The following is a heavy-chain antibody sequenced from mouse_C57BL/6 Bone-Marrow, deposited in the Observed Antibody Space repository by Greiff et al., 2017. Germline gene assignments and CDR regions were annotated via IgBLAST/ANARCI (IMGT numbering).Heavy chain of an antibody. CDR2: IYPGSGST. D-gene: IGHD2-4*01. Sequence: QVQLQQPGAELVKPGASVKMSCKASGYTFTSYWITWVKQRPGQGLEWIGDIYPGSGSTNYNEKFKSKATLTVDISSSTAYMQLSSLTSEDSAVYYCANDYENAMDYWGQGTSVTVSS. CDR3: ANDYENAMDY. J-gene: IGHJ4*01. CDR1: GYTFTSYW. V-gene: IGHV1-55*01.